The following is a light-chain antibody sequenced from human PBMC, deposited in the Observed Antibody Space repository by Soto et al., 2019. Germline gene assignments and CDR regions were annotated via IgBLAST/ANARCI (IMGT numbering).Light chain of an antibody. CDR3: ATWDDSLNGWV. CDR1: SSNVGLHF. V-gene: IGLV1-44*01. J-gene: IGLJ3*02. CDR2: SNN. Sequence: QSVLTQPPSVSAAPGQKVTISCSGTSSNVGLHFVSWYQQLPGTAPKLLIYSNNQRPSGVPDRFSGSKSGTSASLAISGLQSQDEADYYCATWDDSLNGWVFGGGTKLTVL.